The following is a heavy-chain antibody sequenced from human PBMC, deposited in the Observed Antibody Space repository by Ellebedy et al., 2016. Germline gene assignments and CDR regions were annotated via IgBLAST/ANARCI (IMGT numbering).Heavy chain of an antibody. CDR2: IYHSGST. CDR1: GYSISSGYY. D-gene: IGHD5-18*01. J-gene: IGHJ2*01. CDR3: AKGYSYGPDWYFDL. Sequence: SETLSLTXTVSGYSISSGYYWGWIRQPPGKGLEWIGSIYHSGSTYYNPSLKSRVTISVDTSKNQFSLKLSSVTAADTAVYYCAKGYSYGPDWYFDLWGRGTLVTVSS. V-gene: IGHV4-38-2*02.